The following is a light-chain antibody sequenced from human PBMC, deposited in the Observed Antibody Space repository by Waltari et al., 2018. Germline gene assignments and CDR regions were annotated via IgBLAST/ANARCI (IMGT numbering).Light chain of an antibody. CDR2: DII. Sequence: QSALTQPASVSGSPGQSLTISCTGTSSDIGGYDYVSWYQQHPGKAPQLMIYDIIKRPSGVSDRCSGAKSGNTASLTISGLQAEDEADYYCSSYAPSSTVFGGGTKLTVL. CDR3: SSYAPSSTV. V-gene: IGLV2-14*03. CDR1: SSDIGGYDY. J-gene: IGLJ2*01.